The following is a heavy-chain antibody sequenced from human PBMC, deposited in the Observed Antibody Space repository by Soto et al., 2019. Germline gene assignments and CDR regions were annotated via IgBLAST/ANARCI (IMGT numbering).Heavy chain of an antibody. D-gene: IGHD6-19*01. J-gene: IGHJ4*02. CDR1: GGSISSYY. CDR3: ARDSGYSSGWYNY. CDR2: IYYSGST. V-gene: IGHV4-59*01. Sequence: QVQLQESGPGLVKPSETVSLTCTVSGGSISSYYWSWIRQPPGKGLEWIGYIYYSGSTNYNPSLKSRVTISVDTSKNQFSLKLSSVTAADTAVYYCARDSGYSSGWYNYWGQGTLVTVSS.